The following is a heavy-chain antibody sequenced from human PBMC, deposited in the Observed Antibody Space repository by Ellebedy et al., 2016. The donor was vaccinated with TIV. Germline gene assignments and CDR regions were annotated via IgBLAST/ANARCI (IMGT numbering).Heavy chain of an antibody. J-gene: IGHJ4*02. CDR3: ARGLGWLRRNDY. D-gene: IGHD5-12*01. V-gene: IGHV3-64*04. CDR2: ISSNGGST. Sequence: GGSLRLSCSASGFTFSSYAMHWVRQAPGKGLEYVSAISSNGGSTYYADSVKGRFTISRDNAKNSLYLQMNSLRAEDTAVYYCARGLGWLRRNDYWGQGTLVTVSS. CDR1: GFTFSSYA.